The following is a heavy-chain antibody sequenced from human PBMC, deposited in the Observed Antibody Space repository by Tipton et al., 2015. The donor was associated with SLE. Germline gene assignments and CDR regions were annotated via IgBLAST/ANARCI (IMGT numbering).Heavy chain of an antibody. Sequence: CTVSGGSISSYYWSWIRQPPGKGLEWIGYIYYSGSTNYNPSLKSRVTISVDTSKNQFSLKLSSVTAADTAVYYCARVIPLGYCSSTSCYIGAFDIWGQGTMVTVSS. CDR1: GGSISSYY. CDR2: IYYSGST. V-gene: IGHV4-59*01. D-gene: IGHD2-2*02. J-gene: IGHJ3*02. CDR3: ARVIPLGYCSSTSCYIGAFDI.